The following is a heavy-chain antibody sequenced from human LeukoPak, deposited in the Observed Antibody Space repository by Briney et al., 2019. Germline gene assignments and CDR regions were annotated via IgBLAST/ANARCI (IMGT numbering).Heavy chain of an antibody. D-gene: IGHD3-10*01. Sequence: GGSLRLSCAASGFTFSSYAMSWVRQAPGKGLEWVSAISGSGGSTYYADSVKGRFTISRDNSKNTLYLKMNSLRAEDTAVYYCATHQIWFGGNYFDYWGQGTLVTVSS. J-gene: IGHJ4*02. CDR2: ISGSGGST. V-gene: IGHV3-23*01. CDR1: GFTFSSYA. CDR3: ATHQIWFGGNYFDY.